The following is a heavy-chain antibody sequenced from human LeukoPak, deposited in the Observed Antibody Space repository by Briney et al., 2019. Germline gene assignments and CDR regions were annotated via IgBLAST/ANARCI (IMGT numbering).Heavy chain of an antibody. CDR1: GGSISCSNYY. J-gene: IGHJ5*02. CDR3: TRAYYHPLTGYYNVGWFDT. Sequence: SETLSLTCTVSGGSISCSNYYWGWIRQPPGKGLEWIGSVYHSGPIYYSPSLKSRVTISLDTSTNQFSLRLNSVTAADTAAYYCTRAYYHPLTGYYNVGWFDTWGQGTLVTVSS. D-gene: IGHD3-9*01. CDR2: VYHSGPI. V-gene: IGHV4-39*07.